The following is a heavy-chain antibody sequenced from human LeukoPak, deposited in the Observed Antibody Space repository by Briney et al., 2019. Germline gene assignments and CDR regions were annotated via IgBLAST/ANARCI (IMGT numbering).Heavy chain of an antibody. D-gene: IGHD3-22*01. CDR2: IYYSGSI. CDR3: ARENPSGYYNRPIDY. V-gene: IGHV4-59*01. CDR1: GASISSYY. J-gene: IGHJ4*01. Sequence: SETLSLTCTVSGASISSYYWSWIRQPPGKGLEWIGDIYYSGSIKYNPSLKSRVTMSVDTSKNQFSLKLSSVTAADTAIYYCARENPSGYYNRPIDYRGHGTLVTVSP.